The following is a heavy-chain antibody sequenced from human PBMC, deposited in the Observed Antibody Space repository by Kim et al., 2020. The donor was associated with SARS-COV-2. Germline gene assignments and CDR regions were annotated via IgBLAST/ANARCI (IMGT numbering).Heavy chain of an antibody. J-gene: IGHJ6*02. V-gene: IGHV4-59*08. Sequence: SETLSLTCTVSGGSISSYYWSWIRQPPGKGLEWIGYIYYSGSTNYNPSLKSRVTISVDTSQNQFSLKLSSVTAADTAVYYCASQYCCSTSCYNGMDVWGQGTTVTVSS. D-gene: IGHD2-2*02. CDR3: ASQYCCSTSCYNGMDV. CDR2: IYYSGST. CDR1: GGSISSYY.